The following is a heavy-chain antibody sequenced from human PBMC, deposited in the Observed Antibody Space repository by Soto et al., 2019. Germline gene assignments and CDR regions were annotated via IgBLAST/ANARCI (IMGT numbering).Heavy chain of an antibody. Sequence: EVQLVESGGGLVQPGRSLRLSCAASGFTFDDYAMHWVRQAPGKGLEWVSGISWNSGSIGYADSVKGRFTISRDNAKNSLYLQMNSLRAEDTALYYCAKDGAARPGSYLPYYYYGMDVWGQGTTVTVSS. CDR3: AKDGAARPGSYLPYYYYGMDV. J-gene: IGHJ6*02. V-gene: IGHV3-9*01. CDR1: GFTFDDYA. D-gene: IGHD6-6*01. CDR2: ISWNSGSI.